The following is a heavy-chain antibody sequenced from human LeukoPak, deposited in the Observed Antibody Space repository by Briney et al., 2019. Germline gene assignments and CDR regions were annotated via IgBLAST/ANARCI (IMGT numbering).Heavy chain of an antibody. CDR2: ISGGGGTT. Sequence: GGSLRLSCAASGFTFSIYAMTWVRQAPGKGLEWVSVISGGGGTTYYGDSVKDRFTISRDNSKNTLFLQMNSLRVEDTATYYCVKGATVTTRPNFDYWGQGTVVTVSS. J-gene: IGHJ4*02. V-gene: IGHV3-23*01. D-gene: IGHD4-17*01. CDR1: GFTFSIYA. CDR3: VKGATVTTRPNFDY.